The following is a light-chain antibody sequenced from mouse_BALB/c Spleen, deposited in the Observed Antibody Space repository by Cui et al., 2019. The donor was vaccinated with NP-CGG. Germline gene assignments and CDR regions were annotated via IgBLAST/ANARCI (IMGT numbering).Light chain of an antibody. V-gene: IGLV1*01. CDR1: IGAVTTINY. CDR2: GTK. J-gene: IGLJ1*01. Sequence: QAVVTQESALTTSPGETVTLTCRSSIGAVTTINYANWVQEKPDHLFTGLIGGTKNRAPGVPARFPGSLTGDKAALTITGAQTEDETIYFCALWYSNHWVFGGGTKLTVL. CDR3: ALWYSNHWV.